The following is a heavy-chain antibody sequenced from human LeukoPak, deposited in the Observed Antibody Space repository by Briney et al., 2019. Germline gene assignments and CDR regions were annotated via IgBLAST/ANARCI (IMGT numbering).Heavy chain of an antibody. CDR3: ARSNETPDYGDYQSAYDAFDI. CDR2: IIPIFGTA. CDR1: GGTFSSYA. V-gene: IGHV1-69*05. D-gene: IGHD4-17*01. J-gene: IGHJ3*02. Sequence: SVKVSCKASGGTFSSYAISWVRQAPGQGLEWMGRIIPIFGTANYAQKFQGRVTITTDESTSTAYMELSSLRSEDTAVYYCARSNETPDYGDYQSAYDAFDIWGQGTMVIVSS.